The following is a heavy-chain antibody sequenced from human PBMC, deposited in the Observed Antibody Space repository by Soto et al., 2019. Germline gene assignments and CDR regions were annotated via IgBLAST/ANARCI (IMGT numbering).Heavy chain of an antibody. CDR1: GYTFSNYG. CDR3: ARETREYYYYYGLDV. V-gene: IGHV1-18*01. D-gene: IGHD3-10*01. CDR2: TSGNKGDT. Sequence: QVQLVQSGAEVRKPGASVQVSCKASGYTFSNYGISWVRQAPGQGLEWMGWTSGNKGDTKYAQTVQGRVNITTATSTSTVYLDLRILSSDDTAVYYCARETREYYYYYGLDVWGQGTKVTVSS. J-gene: IGHJ6*02.